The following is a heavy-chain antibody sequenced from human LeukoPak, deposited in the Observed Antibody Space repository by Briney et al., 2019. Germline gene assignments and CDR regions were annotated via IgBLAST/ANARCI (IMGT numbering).Heavy chain of an antibody. J-gene: IGHJ6*02. CDR2: IYYSGST. D-gene: IGHD6-13*01. CDR1: GGSISSYY. CDR3: VGMNYYSYNGMDV. V-gene: IGHV4-59*01. Sequence: SETLSLTCTVSGGSISSYYWSWIRQPPGKGLEWIAYIYYSGSTSHNPSLKSRVTISVDTSKNQFSLKLNSVTAADTAMYYCVGMNYYSYNGMDVWGQGTTVTVSS.